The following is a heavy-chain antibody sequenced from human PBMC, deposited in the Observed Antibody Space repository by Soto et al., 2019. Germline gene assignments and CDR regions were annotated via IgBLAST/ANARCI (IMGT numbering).Heavy chain of an antibody. V-gene: IGHV1-24*01. CDR3: ATVGKSLNNYGSGSYDY. D-gene: IGHD3-10*01. CDR2: FDPEDGET. Sequence: ASVKVSCKASGVPFSSYVISWVRQAPGKGLEWMGGFDPEDGETIYAQKFQGRVTMTEDTSTDTAYMELSSLRSEDTAVYYGATVGKSLNNYGSGSYDYRGQGTLVTVSS. CDR1: GVPFSSYV. J-gene: IGHJ4*02.